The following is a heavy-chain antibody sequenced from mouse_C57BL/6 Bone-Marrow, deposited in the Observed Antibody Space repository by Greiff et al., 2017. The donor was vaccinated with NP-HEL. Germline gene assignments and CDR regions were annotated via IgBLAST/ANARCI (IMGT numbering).Heavy chain of an antibody. J-gene: IGHJ1*03. D-gene: IGHD2-4*01. CDR2: ISDGGSYT. CDR1: GFTFSSYA. CDR3: ARVLYDYDVAWYFDV. Sequence: DVHLVESGGGLVKPGGSLKLSCAASGFTFSSYAMSWVRQTPEKRLEWVATISDGGSYTYYPDNVKGRFTISRDNAKNNLYLQMSHLKSEDTAMYYCARVLYDYDVAWYFDVWGTGTTVTVSS. V-gene: IGHV5-4*01.